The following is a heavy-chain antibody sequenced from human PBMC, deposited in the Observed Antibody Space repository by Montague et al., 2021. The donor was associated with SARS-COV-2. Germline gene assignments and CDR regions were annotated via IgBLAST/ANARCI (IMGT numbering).Heavy chain of an antibody. CDR2: IYYNGNT. D-gene: IGHD3/OR15-3a*01. J-gene: IGHJ2*01. V-gene: IGHV4-59*08. Sequence: SETLSLTCTVSPFSITSYYWSWIWQPPGKGLQWIGNIYYNGNTNYNSSLKSRVTMSADTSKNQFSLRVPSVTAADTAMYYCARLGLLPYYFDVWGRGALVTVSS. CDR1: PFSITSYY. CDR3: ARLGLLPYYFDV.